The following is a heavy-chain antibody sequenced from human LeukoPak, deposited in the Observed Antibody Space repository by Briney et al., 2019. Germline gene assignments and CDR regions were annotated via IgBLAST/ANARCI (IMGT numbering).Heavy chain of an antibody. V-gene: IGHV3-21*01. CDR2: ISSSSSYI. CDR3: ARGAGKYSSGWYVDY. J-gene: IGHJ4*02. D-gene: IGHD6-19*01. Sequence: GGSLRLSCAASGFTFSSYSMNWVRQAPGKGLECVSSISSSSSYIYYADSVKGRFTISRDNAKNPLYLQMNSLRAEDTAVYYCARGAGKYSSGWYVDYWGQGTLVTVPS. CDR1: GFTFSSYS.